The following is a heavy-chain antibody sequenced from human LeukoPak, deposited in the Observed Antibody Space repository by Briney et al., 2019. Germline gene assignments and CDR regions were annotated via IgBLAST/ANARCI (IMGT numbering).Heavy chain of an antibody. V-gene: IGHV3-30-3*01. J-gene: IGHJ4*02. Sequence: GGSLRLSCTASGFTFTTYAMRWVRQAPGKGLEWVAVISYDGSNKYNADSVKGRFTISRDNAKNSLYLQMNSLRAEDTAVYYCARDPDSIYSYGLDYWGQGTLVTVSS. CDR2: ISYDGSNK. CDR3: ARDPDSIYSYGLDY. CDR1: GFTFTTYA. D-gene: IGHD5-18*01.